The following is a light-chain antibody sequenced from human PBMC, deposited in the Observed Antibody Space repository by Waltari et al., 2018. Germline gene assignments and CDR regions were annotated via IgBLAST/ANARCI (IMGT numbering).Light chain of an antibody. Sequence: QSALTQPASVSGSPGQSITISCNGTSSEVCGYNSVSWSHQHPGTAPKLMIYDVSNRPSGVSNRFAGSKSCNTASLTISGLQAEDEADYYCSSYTSSSTVVFGGGTKLTVL. V-gene: IGLV2-14*03. J-gene: IGLJ2*01. CDR2: DVS. CDR1: SSEVCGYNS. CDR3: SSYTSSSTVV.